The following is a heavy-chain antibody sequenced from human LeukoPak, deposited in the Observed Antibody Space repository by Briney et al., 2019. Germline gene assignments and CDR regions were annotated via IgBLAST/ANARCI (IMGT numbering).Heavy chain of an antibody. J-gene: IGHJ4*02. CDR2: IGTRSSSI. Sequence: GGSLRLSCAASGFTFSSYAMNWVRQAPGKGLEWVSSIGTRSSSIYYADSVKGRFTISRDNSKSTLYLQMNSLRTEDTAVYYCARARRWLQLDFDCWGQGTLVTVSS. CDR3: ARARRWLQLDFDC. CDR1: GFTFSSYA. V-gene: IGHV3-21*01. D-gene: IGHD5-24*01.